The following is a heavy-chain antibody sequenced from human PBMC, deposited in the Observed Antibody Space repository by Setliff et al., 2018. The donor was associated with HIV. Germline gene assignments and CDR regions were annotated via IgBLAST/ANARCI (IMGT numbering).Heavy chain of an antibody. J-gene: IGHJ4*02. CDR1: GDSISDTTYY. CDR2: IYHSGST. CDR3: ARVEYSSSSGLFDF. D-gene: IGHD6-6*01. Sequence: SETLSLTCSVSGDSISDTTYYWGWIRQPPGKGLEWIGNIYHSGSTLYKPSLKSRVTMSVDTSKNQFSLKLSSVTAADTAVYYCARVEYSSSSGLFDFWGQGTLVTVSS. V-gene: IGHV4-39*01.